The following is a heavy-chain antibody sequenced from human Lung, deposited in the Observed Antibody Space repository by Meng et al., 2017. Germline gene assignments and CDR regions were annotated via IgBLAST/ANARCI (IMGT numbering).Heavy chain of an antibody. D-gene: IGHD4-11*01. CDR3: ARGPTTMAHDFDY. J-gene: IGHJ4*02. CDR2: INHSGST. CDR1: GGSFSDYH. Sequence: QVPLKQWGAGRLKPSETLPLTCVVSGGSFSDYHWGWIRQPPGKGLEWIGEINHSGSTNYNPSLESRATISVDTSQNNLSLKLSSVTAADSAVYYCARGPTTMAHDFDYWGQGTLVTVSS. V-gene: IGHV4-34*01.